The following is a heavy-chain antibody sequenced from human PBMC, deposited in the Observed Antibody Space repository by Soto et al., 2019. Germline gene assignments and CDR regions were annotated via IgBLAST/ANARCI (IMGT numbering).Heavy chain of an antibody. J-gene: IGHJ3*02. CDR2: IDPSGGST. CDR1: GYTFTSYY. CDR3: ARQVYPYYYDSSGSHDAFDI. V-gene: IGHV1-46*01. Sequence: EASVNVSCKASGYTFTSYYMHWVRQAPGQGLEWMGIIDPSGGSTSYAQKFQGRVTMTRDTSTSTVYMELSSLRSEDTAVYYCARQVYPYYYDSSGSHDAFDIWGQGTMVTVSS. D-gene: IGHD3-22*01.